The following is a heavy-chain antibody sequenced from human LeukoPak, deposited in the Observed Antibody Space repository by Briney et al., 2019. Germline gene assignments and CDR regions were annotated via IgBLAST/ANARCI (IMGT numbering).Heavy chain of an antibody. CDR2: ISGSGGST. Sequence: LSGGSLRLSCAASGFTFSSYAMSWVRQAPGKGLEWVSAISGSGGSTYYADSVKGRFTISRDNPKNTLYLQMNSLRAEDTAVYYCAKGNRDQYYDILTGYFPPFGAFDIWGQGTMVTVSS. CDR1: GFTFSSYA. V-gene: IGHV3-23*01. CDR3: AKGNRDQYYDILTGYFPPFGAFDI. D-gene: IGHD3-9*01. J-gene: IGHJ3*02.